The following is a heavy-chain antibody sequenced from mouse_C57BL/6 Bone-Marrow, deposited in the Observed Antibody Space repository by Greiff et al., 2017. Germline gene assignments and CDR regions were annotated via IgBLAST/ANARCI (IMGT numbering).Heavy chain of an antibody. Sequence: EVQLQQSGPELVKPGASVKISCKASGYTFTDYYMNWVKQSHGKSLEWIGDINPNNGGTSYNQKFKGKATLTVDKSSSTAYMELRSLTSADSAVYYCARKLLSYWGQGTSVTVSS. D-gene: IGHD1-3*01. CDR1: GYTFTDYY. CDR2: INPNNGGT. J-gene: IGHJ4*01. CDR3: ARKLLSY. V-gene: IGHV1-26*01.